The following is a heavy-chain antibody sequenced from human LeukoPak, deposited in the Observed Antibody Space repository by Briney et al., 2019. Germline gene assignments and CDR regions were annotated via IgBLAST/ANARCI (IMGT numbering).Heavy chain of an antibody. V-gene: IGHV4-59*01. CDR3: ARGSRGAVAGTVPLLWFDP. CDR1: GGSISSYY. Sequence: SETLSLTCTVSGGSISSYYWSWIRQPPGKGLEWIGYIYYSGSTNYNPSLKSRVTISVDTSKNQFSLKLSSVTAADTAVYYCARGSRGAVAGTVPLLWFDPWGREPWSPSPQ. CDR2: IYYSGST. J-gene: IGHJ5*02. D-gene: IGHD6-19*01.